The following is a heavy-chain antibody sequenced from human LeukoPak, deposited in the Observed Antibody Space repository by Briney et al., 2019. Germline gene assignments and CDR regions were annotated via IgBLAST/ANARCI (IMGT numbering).Heavy chain of an antibody. Sequence: PSETLSLTCAVYGGSFSGYYWSWIRQPPGKGLEWIGEINHSGSTNYNPSLKSRVTISVDTSKNQFSLKLSSVTAADTAVYYCARTQVIRSYGYHYYYYMDVWGKGTTVTISS. CDR1: GGSFSGYY. CDR3: ARTQVIRSYGYHYYYYMDV. J-gene: IGHJ6*03. V-gene: IGHV4-34*01. D-gene: IGHD5-18*01. CDR2: INHSGST.